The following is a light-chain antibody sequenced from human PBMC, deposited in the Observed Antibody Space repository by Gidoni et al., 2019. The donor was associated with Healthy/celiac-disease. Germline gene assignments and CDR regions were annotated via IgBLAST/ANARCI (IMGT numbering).Light chain of an antibody. CDR2: KAS. CDR3: QQYNSYSVT. J-gene: IGKJ1*01. CDR1: QSISSW. Sequence: DIQMNQSPSTLSASVGDRVTITCRASQSISSWLAWYQQKPGKAPKLLIYKASSLESGVPSRFSGSGSGTEFTLTISSLQPDDFATYYCQQYNSYSVTFGQXTKVEIK. V-gene: IGKV1-5*03.